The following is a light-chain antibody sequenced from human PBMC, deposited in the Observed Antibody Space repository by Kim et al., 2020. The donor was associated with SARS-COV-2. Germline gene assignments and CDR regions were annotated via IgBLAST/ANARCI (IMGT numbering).Light chain of an antibody. Sequence: GQRVHISCSGSSSNIGSNTVNWYQQVPGTAPKLLIYNNNQRPSGVPDRFSGSKSGTSASLAISGLQSEDEADYYCAAWDDSLNAWVFGGGTQLTVL. V-gene: IGLV1-44*01. J-gene: IGLJ3*02. CDR3: AAWDDSLNAWV. CDR2: NNN. CDR1: SSNIGSNT.